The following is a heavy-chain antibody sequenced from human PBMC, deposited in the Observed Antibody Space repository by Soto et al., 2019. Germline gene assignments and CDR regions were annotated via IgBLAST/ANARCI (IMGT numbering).Heavy chain of an antibody. J-gene: IGHJ4*02. V-gene: IGHV5-51*01. Sequence: GESLKISCKGSGYSFTRYWIAWVRQMPGKGLEWMGIIYPGDSNTRYSPSFEGQVTMSADKSINTAYLQWSSLRASDTAIYFCARPSDVGLASSFEYWGQGTQVTVSS. CDR3: ARPSDVGLASSFEY. CDR2: IYPGDSNT. CDR1: GYSFTRYW.